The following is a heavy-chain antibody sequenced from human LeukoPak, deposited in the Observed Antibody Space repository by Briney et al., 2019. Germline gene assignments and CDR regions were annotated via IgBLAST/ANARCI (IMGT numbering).Heavy chain of an antibody. V-gene: IGHV4-39*01. CDR2: FYYSGST. CDR3: ARAEDYVWGSYRWNPYNWFDP. J-gene: IGHJ5*02. D-gene: IGHD3-16*02. CDR1: GGSISSNNYY. Sequence: SETLSLTCTVSGGSISSNNYYWGWIRQPPGKGLEWIQTFYYSGSTYYDPSLKSRDTISVDTSKNQFSLKLSSVTAADTAVYYCARAEDYVWGSYRWNPYNWFDPWGQGTLVTVSS.